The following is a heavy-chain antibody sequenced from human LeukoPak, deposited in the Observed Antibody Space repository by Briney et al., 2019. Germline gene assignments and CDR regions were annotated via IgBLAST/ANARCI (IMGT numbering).Heavy chain of an antibody. CDR2: ISSSGSTI. Sequence: GGSLRLSCAASGFTFSRYEMNWVRQAPGKGLEWISYISSSGSTIYYADSVKGRFTISRDNAKNSLYPQMNSLRAEDTAVYYCASLPLSYIDYWGQGTLVTVSS. CDR1: GFTFSRYE. CDR3: ASLPLSYIDY. V-gene: IGHV3-48*03. J-gene: IGHJ4*02.